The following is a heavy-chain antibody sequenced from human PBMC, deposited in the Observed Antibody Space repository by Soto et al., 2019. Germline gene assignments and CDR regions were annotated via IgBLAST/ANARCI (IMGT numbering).Heavy chain of an antibody. Sequence: SETLSLTCAVYGGSFSGYYWSWIRQPPGKGLEWIGEINHSGSTNYNPSLKSRVTISVDTSKNQFSLKLSSVTAADTAVYYCARANLKYCSSTSCYRDWFDPWGQGTLVTV. J-gene: IGHJ5*02. V-gene: IGHV4-34*01. CDR3: ARANLKYCSSTSCYRDWFDP. CDR2: INHSGST. CDR1: GGSFSGYY. D-gene: IGHD2-2*01.